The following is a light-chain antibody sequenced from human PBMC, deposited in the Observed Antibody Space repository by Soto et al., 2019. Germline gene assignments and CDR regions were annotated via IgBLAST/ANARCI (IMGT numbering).Light chain of an antibody. J-gene: IGKJ1*01. CDR2: GAS. Sequence: EIVMTQSPATLSVSPGERVTLSCRASQSVSSNLAWYQQKPGQAPRLLIYGASTRATSIPARFSGSGSGTEFTLPISSLQSEDFAVDYCQQYNNRPPSTFGPGTKVEI. CDR3: QQYNNRPPST. CDR1: QSVSSN. V-gene: IGKV3-15*01.